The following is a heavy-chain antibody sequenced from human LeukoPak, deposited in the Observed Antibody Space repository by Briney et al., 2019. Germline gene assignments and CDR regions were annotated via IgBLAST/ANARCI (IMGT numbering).Heavy chain of an antibody. CDR1: GYTFTSYD. Sequence: GASVKVSCKASGYTFTSYDINWVQQATGQGLEWMGWMNPNSGNTGYAQKFQGRVTMTRNTSISTAYMELSSLRSEDTAVYYCARVPGRDFWSGYYLYYYYMDVWGKGTTVTVSS. CDR3: ARVPGRDFWSGYYLYYYYMDV. D-gene: IGHD3-3*01. CDR2: MNPNSGNT. V-gene: IGHV1-8*01. J-gene: IGHJ6*03.